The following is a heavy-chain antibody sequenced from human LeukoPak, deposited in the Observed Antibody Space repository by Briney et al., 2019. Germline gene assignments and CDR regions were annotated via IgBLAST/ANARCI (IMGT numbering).Heavy chain of an antibody. CDR3: ARAGSSWSRAFDY. V-gene: IGHV4-31*03. CDR1: GGSISSGGYY. J-gene: IGHJ4*02. Sequence: SETLSLTCTVSGGSISSGGYYWSWIRQHPGKGLEWIGYIYYSGSTYYNPSLKSRVTISVDTSKSQFSLKLSSVTAADTAVYYCARAGSSWSRAFDYWDQGALVTVSS. D-gene: IGHD6-13*01. CDR2: IYYSGST.